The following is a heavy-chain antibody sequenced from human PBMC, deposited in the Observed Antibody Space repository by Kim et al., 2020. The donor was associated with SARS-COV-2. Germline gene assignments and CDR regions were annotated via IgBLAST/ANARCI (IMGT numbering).Heavy chain of an antibody. CDR1: GGSISSGSYY. V-gene: IGHV4-61*02. Sequence: SETLSLTCTVSGGSISSGSYYWSWIRQPAGKGLEWIGRIYTSGSTNYNPSLKSRVTISVDTSKNQFSLKLSSVTAADTAVYYCARELLWGYSSGWDDYWGQGTLVTVSS. J-gene: IGHJ4*02. CDR3: ARELLWGYSSGWDDY. D-gene: IGHD6-19*01. CDR2: IYTSGST.